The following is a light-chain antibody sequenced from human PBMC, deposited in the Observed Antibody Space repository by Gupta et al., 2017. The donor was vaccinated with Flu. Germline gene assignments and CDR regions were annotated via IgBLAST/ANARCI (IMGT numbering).Light chain of an antibody. Sequence: DIQMTQSPSTLSASVGDRVTITCRASQSISGWLAWYQQKPGKAPKLLIYRASSLESGVPSRFGGSGAGTEFILTISSLQPDDFATYYCQQYNTCPWTFGQGTKVEI. CDR2: RAS. CDR1: QSISGW. CDR3: QQYNTCPWT. J-gene: IGKJ1*01. V-gene: IGKV1-5*03.